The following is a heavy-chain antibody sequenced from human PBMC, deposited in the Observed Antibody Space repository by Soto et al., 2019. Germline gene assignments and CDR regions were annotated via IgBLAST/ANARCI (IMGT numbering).Heavy chain of an antibody. V-gene: IGHV4-39*01. Sequence: SVLLCLRCTVAGGSISSSSYYWGLISQPPGKGLEWIGSIYYSGSTYYNPSLKSRVTISVDTSKNQFSLKLSSVTAADTAVYYCARIYYDSVFDYWGQGTLVTVSS. CDR3: ARIYYDSVFDY. CDR1: GGSISSSSYY. J-gene: IGHJ4*02. CDR2: IYYSGST. D-gene: IGHD3-22*01.